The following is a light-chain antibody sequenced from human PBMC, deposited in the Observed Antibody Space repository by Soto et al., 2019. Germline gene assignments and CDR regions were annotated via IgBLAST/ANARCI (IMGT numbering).Light chain of an antibody. Sequence: QSVLTQAASVSGSPGQSITISCTGTSSDIGAYNYVSWYQQRPGEAPPLVIYAVTYRPSGISNRFSGSKSGNTASLTISGLQAEDEAVYYCVSYTTTGIVIFGGGTKLTVL. CDR3: VSYTTTGIVI. CDR2: AVT. J-gene: IGLJ2*01. V-gene: IGLV2-14*01. CDR1: SSDIGAYNY.